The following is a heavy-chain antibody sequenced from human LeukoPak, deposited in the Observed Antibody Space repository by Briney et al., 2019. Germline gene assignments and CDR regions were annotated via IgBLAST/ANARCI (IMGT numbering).Heavy chain of an antibody. V-gene: IGHV3-7*01. CDR2: INNGGSEK. CDR3: ATSDRPGFGALDS. J-gene: IGHJ4*02. CDR1: GFTFSGSW. Sequence: GGSLRLSCAASGFTFSGSWMTWVRQAPGKGLEWVANINNGGSEKYYLASVKGRFIISGDNDKQSLYLQLTGLRDEDTAVYYCATSDRPGFGALDSWGQGAQVTVSS. D-gene: IGHD4/OR15-4a*01.